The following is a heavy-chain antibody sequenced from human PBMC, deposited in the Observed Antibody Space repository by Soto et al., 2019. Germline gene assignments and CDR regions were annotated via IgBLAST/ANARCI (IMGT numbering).Heavy chain of an antibody. CDR1: GGSFSGYY. D-gene: IGHD2-15*01. CDR3: ARLGSAVVAATDYYYYYGMDV. J-gene: IGHJ6*02. CDR2: INHSGST. V-gene: IGHV4-34*01. Sequence: SDTLCLTCAVYGGSFSGYYWSWIRQPPGKGLEWIGEINHSGSTNYNPSLKSRVTISVDTSKNQFSLKLSSVTAADTAVYYCARLGSAVVAATDYYYYYGMDVWGQGTTVTVSS.